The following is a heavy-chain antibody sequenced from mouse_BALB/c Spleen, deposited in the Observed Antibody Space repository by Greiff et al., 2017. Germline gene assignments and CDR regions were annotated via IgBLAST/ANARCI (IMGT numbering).Heavy chain of an antibody. CDR2: INSNGGST. J-gene: IGHJ1*01. CDR1: GFTFSSYG. D-gene: IGHD2-1*01. CDR3: ARGPMVTTTRYWYFDV. Sequence: EVKLMESGGGLVQPGGSLKLSCAASGFTFSSYGMSWVRQTPDKRLELVATINSNGGSTYYPDSVKGRFTISRDNAKNTLYLQMSSLKSEDTAMYYCARGPMVTTTRYWYFDVWGAGTTVTVSS. V-gene: IGHV5-6-3*01.